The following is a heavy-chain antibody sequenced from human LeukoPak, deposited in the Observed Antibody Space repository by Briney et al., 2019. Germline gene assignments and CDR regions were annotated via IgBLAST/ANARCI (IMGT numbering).Heavy chain of an antibody. Sequence: SVKVSCKASGGTLSSYAISWVRQAPGQGLEWMGGIIPIFGTANYAQKFQGRITITADESTSTAYMELSSLRSEDTAVYYCATSHGYDSSRFDYWGQGTLVTVSS. D-gene: IGHD3-22*01. J-gene: IGHJ4*02. CDR3: ATSHGYDSSRFDY. CDR1: GGTLSSYA. V-gene: IGHV1-69*01. CDR2: IIPIFGTA.